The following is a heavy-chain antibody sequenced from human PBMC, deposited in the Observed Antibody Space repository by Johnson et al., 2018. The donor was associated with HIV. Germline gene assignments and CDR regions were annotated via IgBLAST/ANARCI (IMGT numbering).Heavy chain of an antibody. Sequence: AQLVQSGAGVVQPGRSLRLSCAASGFTFSSYAMHWVRQAPGKAPEWVAVISYDGSNKYYADSVKCRFTISHDNCNNTLYLQMNSLRAEDTVVYCCARDISIAARRLNAFDIWGQGTMVTVSS. CDR3: ARDISIAARRLNAFDI. J-gene: IGHJ3*02. CDR1: GFTFSSYA. V-gene: IGHV3-30*04. D-gene: IGHD6-6*01. CDR2: ISYDGSNK.